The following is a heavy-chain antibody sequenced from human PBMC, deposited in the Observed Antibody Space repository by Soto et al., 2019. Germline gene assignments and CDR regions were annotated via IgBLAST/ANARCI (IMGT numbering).Heavy chain of an antibody. Sequence: GGSLRLSCAASGFTFSSYAMSWVRQAPGKGLEWVSYISGSSSGSTNIYYADSVKGRFTISRDNAKNSLFLQMNSLSAEDTAVYYCARGWGTTGTFDCWGQGALVTVSS. CDR1: GFTFSSYA. CDR2: ISGSSSGSTNI. CDR3: ARGWGTTGTFDC. V-gene: IGHV3-48*01. J-gene: IGHJ4*02. D-gene: IGHD1-1*01.